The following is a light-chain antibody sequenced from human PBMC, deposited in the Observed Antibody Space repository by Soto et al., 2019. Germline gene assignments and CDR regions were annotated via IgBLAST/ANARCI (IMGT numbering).Light chain of an antibody. J-gene: IGLJ1*01. Sequence: QSSLTQPASVSGSPGQSITISCTGSSSDVGDYNYVSWYQQHPGKAPKLMIYEVSNRPSGVSNRFSGSKSGNTASLTISGLQAEDEADYYCNSFTSRRAFVFGNGTKVTVL. CDR3: NSFTSRRAFV. CDR1: SSDVGDYNY. CDR2: EVS. V-gene: IGLV2-14*01.